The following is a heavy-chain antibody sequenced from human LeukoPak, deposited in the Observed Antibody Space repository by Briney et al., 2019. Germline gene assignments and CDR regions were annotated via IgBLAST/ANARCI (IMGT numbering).Heavy chain of an antibody. D-gene: IGHD3-22*01. Sequence: SGGSLRLSCAASGFTFSSYGKHWVRQAPGKGLEWVAVISYDGSNKYYADSVKGRFIISRDNSKNTLYLQMNSLRAEDTAVYYCAKSSYYYDSSGYYDYWGQGTLVTVSS. J-gene: IGHJ4*02. CDR3: AKSSYYYDSSGYYDY. V-gene: IGHV3-30*18. CDR2: ISYDGSNK. CDR1: GFTFSSYG.